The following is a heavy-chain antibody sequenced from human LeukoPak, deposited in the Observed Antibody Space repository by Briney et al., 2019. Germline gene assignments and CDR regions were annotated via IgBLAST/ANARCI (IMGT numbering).Heavy chain of an antibody. J-gene: IGHJ4*02. CDR2: IYPGDSDS. V-gene: IGHV5-51*01. D-gene: IGHD2-21*01. Sequence: GESLKISCKASGYSFTDYWIGWVRQMPGKGLEWMAIIYPGDSDSRYTYSPSFQGQVTISADKSISTAYLQWSSLKASDTAMYYCARSTSDSFDSWGQGTPVTVSS. CDR3: ARSTSDSFDS. CDR1: GYSFTDYW.